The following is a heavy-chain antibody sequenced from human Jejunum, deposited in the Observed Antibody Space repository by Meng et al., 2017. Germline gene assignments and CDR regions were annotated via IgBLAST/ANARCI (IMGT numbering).Heavy chain of an antibody. CDR2: ISYDGRNQ. CDR3: AREITGFYVAC. CDR1: GFTFHHYA. J-gene: IGHJ4*02. Sequence: QEQRVESGGGVVRPGRSRRRSCAASGFTFHHYAMHWVRQAPGEGLEWVALISYDGRNQYYADSVKGRFTISRDDSTSTLYLQMNSLRTEDTALYYCAREITGFYVACWGQGTLVTVSS. V-gene: IGHV3-30-3*01.